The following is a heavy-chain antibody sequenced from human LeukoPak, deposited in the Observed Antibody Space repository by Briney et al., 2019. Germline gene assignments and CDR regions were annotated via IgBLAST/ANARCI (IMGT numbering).Heavy chain of an antibody. J-gene: IGHJ6*03. CDR2: INTSSGGA. Sequence: ASVKVSCKASGYTFTRYYIHWVRQAPGQGLEWMGWINTSSGGAKYAQNFQGRVIMTTDTSVSTAYMELSSLRSDDTAVHYCARSSPPTYYHFYYYMDVWGKGSTVTVSS. V-gene: IGHV1-2*02. CDR1: GYTFTRYY. D-gene: IGHD6-13*01. CDR3: ARSSPPTYYHFYYYMDV.